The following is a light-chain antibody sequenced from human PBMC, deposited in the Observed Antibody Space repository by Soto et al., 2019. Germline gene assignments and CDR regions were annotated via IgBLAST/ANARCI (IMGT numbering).Light chain of an antibody. J-gene: IGKJ1*01. CDR1: QSVSSRS. CDR3: QQYGSSSWT. Sequence: EIVLTQSPGTLSLSPGERATLSCRASQSVSSRSLAWYRQKPGQAPRLLIYGASSRATGIPGRFSGSGSGTDFTLTISRLEPEDFAVYYCQQYGSSSWTFGQGTRWIS. V-gene: IGKV3-20*01. CDR2: GAS.